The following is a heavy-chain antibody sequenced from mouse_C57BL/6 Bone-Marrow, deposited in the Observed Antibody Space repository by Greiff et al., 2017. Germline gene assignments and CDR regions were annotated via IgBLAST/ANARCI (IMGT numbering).Heavy chain of an antibody. J-gene: IGHJ2*01. D-gene: IGHD2-4*01. CDR1: GYTFTSYW. CDR2: IHPSDSDT. V-gene: IGHV1-74*01. Sequence: VKLQQPGAELVKPGASVKVSCKASGYTFTSYWMHWVKQRPGQGLEWIGRIHPSDSDTNYNQKFKGKATLTVDKSSSTAYMQRSSLTAEDSAVYYSAIDDYEDWGQGTTLTVSS. CDR3: AIDDYED.